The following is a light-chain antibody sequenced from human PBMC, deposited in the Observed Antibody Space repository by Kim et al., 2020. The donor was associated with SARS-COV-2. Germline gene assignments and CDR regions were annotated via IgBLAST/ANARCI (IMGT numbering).Light chain of an antibody. CDR1: QSISNW. Sequence: DIQMTQSPSTLSASVRDRVTITCRASQSISNWLAWYQQKPGKAPKLLIYKVSNLQSGVPSRFSGSGSGTEFSLTISSLQPDDFATYYCQQYNDYPLTFGGGTKVDIK. V-gene: IGKV1-5*03. CDR2: KVS. CDR3: QQYNDYPLT. J-gene: IGKJ4*01.